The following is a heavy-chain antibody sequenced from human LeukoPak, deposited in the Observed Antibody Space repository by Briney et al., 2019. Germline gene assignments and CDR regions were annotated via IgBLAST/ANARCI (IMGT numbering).Heavy chain of an antibody. V-gene: IGHV4-38-2*02. Sequence: SETLSLTCTVSGYSISSGYYWGWIRQPPGKGLEWIGSIYHSGSTYYNPSLKSRVTISVDTSKNQFSLKLSSVTAADTAVYYCAREIRTRLSDSYGPLRGYYYYMDVWGKGTTVTISS. CDR3: AREIRTRLSDSYGPLRGYYYYMDV. J-gene: IGHJ6*03. D-gene: IGHD5-18*01. CDR1: GYSISSGYY. CDR2: IYHSGST.